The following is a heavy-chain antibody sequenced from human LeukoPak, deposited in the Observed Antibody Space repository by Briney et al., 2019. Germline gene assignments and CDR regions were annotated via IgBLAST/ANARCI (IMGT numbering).Heavy chain of an antibody. CDR1: GYTFTNYG. D-gene: IGHD2-15*01. CDR2: ISAYNGNT. CDR3: ARDSRGVVVGESLVQYDY. J-gene: IGHJ4*02. Sequence: VASVKISCKSSGYTFTNYGISWVRQAPGQGLEWMGWISAYNGNTNYAQKLQGRVTMTTDTSTSTAYMELRSLRSDDTAVYYCARDSRGVVVGESLVQYDYWGQGTLVTVSS. V-gene: IGHV1-18*01.